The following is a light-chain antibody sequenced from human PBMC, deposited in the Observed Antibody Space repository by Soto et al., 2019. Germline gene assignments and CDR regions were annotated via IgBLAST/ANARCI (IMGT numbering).Light chain of an antibody. J-gene: IGLJ2*01. Sequence: QPVLTQPPSPSGTPGQTIAISCSGGSSNIGSHTVNWYQQLPGTAPRLLIYSNTQRPSGVPDRFSGSKSGTSASLAISGLQSEYEGDYYCAAWDDSLNGVVFGGGTKLTVL. CDR2: SNT. V-gene: IGLV1-44*01. CDR1: SSNIGSHT. CDR3: AAWDDSLNGVV.